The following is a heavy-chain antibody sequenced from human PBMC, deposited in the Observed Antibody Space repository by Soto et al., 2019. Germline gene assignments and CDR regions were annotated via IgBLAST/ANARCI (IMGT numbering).Heavy chain of an antibody. Sequence: GESLKISCAASGFTFSSYAMSWVRQAPGKGLEWVSAISGSGGSTYYADSVKGRFTISRDNSKNTLYLQMNSLRAEDTAVYYCAKGVGSSSYYYGMDVWGQGTTVTVSS. V-gene: IGHV3-23*01. CDR1: GFTFSSYA. J-gene: IGHJ6*02. CDR3: AKGVGSSSYYYGMDV. D-gene: IGHD6-13*01. CDR2: ISGSGGST.